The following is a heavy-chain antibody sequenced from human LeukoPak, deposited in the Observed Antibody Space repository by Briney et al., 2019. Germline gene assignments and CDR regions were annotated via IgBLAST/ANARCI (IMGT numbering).Heavy chain of an antibody. D-gene: IGHD3-22*01. Sequence: PGGSLRLSCAASGFTFSSYAMSWVRQAPGKGLEWVSAISGSGGSTYYADSVKGRFTISRDNSKNTLYLQMNSLSAEDTAVYYCAKATYYYDSSGYYEENYFDYWGQGTLVTVSS. CDR1: GFTFSSYA. V-gene: IGHV3-23*01. CDR3: AKATYYYDSSGYYEENYFDY. J-gene: IGHJ4*02. CDR2: ISGSGGST.